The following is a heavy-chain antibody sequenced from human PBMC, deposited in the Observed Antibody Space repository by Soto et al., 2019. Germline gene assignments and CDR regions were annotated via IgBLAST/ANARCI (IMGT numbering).Heavy chain of an antibody. CDR2: IYRSGST. CDR3: ARAESLIRLDP. J-gene: IGHJ5*02. D-gene: IGHD3-3*02. Sequence: SETLSLTCAVSGDSISSGGYSWSWIRQPPGKGLEWIGYIYRSGSTYYNPSLKSRVTISVGRSKNQLSLKLSSVTAADTAVYYCARAESLIRLDPWGQGTLVTVSS. CDR1: GDSISSGGYS. V-gene: IGHV4-30-2*01.